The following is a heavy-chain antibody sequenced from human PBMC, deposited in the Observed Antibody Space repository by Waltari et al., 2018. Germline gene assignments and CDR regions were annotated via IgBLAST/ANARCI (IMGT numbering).Heavy chain of an antibody. D-gene: IGHD6-19*01. Sequence: QVQLVESGGGVVQPGRSLRLSCAASGFTFSSYAMPWVRQAPGKGLEWVAVISYDGSNKYYADSVKGRFTISRDNSKNTLYLQMNSLRAEDTAVYYCARGSGWALDYWGQGTLVTVSS. CDR3: ARGSGWALDY. CDR1: GFTFSSYA. V-gene: IGHV3-30-3*01. J-gene: IGHJ4*02. CDR2: ISYDGSNK.